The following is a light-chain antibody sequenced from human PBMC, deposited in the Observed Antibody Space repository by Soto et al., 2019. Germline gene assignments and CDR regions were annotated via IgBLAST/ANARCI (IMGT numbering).Light chain of an antibody. CDR1: KSDIGVYDF. CDR2: EVV. J-gene: IGLJ1*01. V-gene: IGLV2-8*01. CDR3: KSYAGSNTYV. Sequence: QSVLMQPPSVSGSPGQSVTISCTGTKSDIGVYDFVSWYQHHPGKAPRLIIYEVVQRPSGVPDRFSGSKSGNTASLTVSGLQAADEADYFCKSYAGSNTYVFGSGTKVTVL.